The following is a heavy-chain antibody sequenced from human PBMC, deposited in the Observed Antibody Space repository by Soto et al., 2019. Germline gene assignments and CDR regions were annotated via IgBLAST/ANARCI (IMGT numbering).Heavy chain of an antibody. J-gene: IGHJ4*02. Sequence: GGSLRLSCAASGFTFSSYWMSWVRQAPGKGLEWVANIKQDGSEKYYVDSVKGRFTISRDNAKNSLYLQMNSLRAEDTAVYYCVRDAWDRYAPHDYRGRGSLVIVSS. CDR3: VRDAWDRYAPHDY. CDR1: GFTFSSYW. D-gene: IGHD3-16*02. V-gene: IGHV3-7*01. CDR2: IKQDGSEK.